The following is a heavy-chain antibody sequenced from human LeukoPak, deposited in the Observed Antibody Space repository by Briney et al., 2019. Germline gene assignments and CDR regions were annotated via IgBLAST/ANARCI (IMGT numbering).Heavy chain of an antibody. J-gene: IGHJ4*02. CDR2: IWYDGSNK. CDR1: GFTFSSYG. V-gene: IGHV3-33*01. Sequence: GRSLRLSCAASGFTFSSYGMHWVRQAPGKGLEWVAVIWYDGSNKYYADSVKGRFTISRDNSKNTLYLQMNSLRAEDTTVYYCARDGSGDSYGQPFDYWGQGTLVTVSS. CDR3: ARDGSGDSYGQPFDY. D-gene: IGHD5-18*01.